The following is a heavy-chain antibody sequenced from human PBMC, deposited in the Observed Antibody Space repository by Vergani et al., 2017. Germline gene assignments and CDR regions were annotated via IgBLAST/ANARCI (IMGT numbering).Heavy chain of an antibody. D-gene: IGHD4-17*01. Sequence: QVQLVESGGGVVQPGRSLRLSCAASGFTFSSYGMHWVRQAPGKGLEWVAVIWYDGSNKYYADSVKGRFTISRDNSKNTLYLQMNSLRAEDTAVYYCARGTAYDYGFDYWGQGTLVTVSS. CDR1: GFTFSSYG. CDR3: ARGTAYDYGFDY. J-gene: IGHJ4*02. V-gene: IGHV3-33*01. CDR2: IWYDGSNK.